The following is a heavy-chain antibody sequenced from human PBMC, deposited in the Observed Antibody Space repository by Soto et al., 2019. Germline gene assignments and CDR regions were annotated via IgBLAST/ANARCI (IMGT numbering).Heavy chain of an antibody. V-gene: IGHV4-31*03. CDR3: ARKQAGYFYGIDY. J-gene: IGHJ4*02. CDR2: IYDSGST. D-gene: IGHD3-10*01. CDR1: GGSITSGGYY. Sequence: SETLSLTCTVSGGSITSGGYYWSWIRQHPGKGLEWLGYIYDSGSTFYNPSLKSRITLSVDTSKNQFSLKLSPVTVADTAVYFCARKQAGYFYGIDYWGQGTLLTVSS.